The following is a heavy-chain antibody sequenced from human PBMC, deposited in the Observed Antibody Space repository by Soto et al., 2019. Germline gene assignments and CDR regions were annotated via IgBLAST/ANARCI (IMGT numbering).Heavy chain of an antibody. CDR3: ARSYVDTAHPYYYYGMDV. D-gene: IGHD5-18*01. Sequence: SETLSLTCTVSGGSVRSSRYYWGWIRQPPGKGLECIGIIYFSGKSYYNPSLQSRFTISRDNSKNTLYLQMNSLRAEDTAVYYCARSYVDTAHPYYYYGMDVWGQGTTVTVSS. V-gene: IGHV4-39*07. J-gene: IGHJ6*02. CDR2: IYFSGKS. CDR1: GGSVRSSRYY.